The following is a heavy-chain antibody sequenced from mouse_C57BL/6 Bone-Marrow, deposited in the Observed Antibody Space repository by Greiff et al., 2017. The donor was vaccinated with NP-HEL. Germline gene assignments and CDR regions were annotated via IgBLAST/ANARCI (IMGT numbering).Heavy chain of an antibody. V-gene: IGHV1-62-2*01. CDR3: ARHERGLRGFAY. CDR1: GGGWAEEG. D-gene: IGHD1-1*01. J-gene: IGHJ3*01. CDR2: FYPGSGSI. Sequence: VQLQQSGAEPVKGGAEGKREGKEEGGGWAEEGVQGVKERSGQGLEWIGWFYPGSGSIKYNEKFKDKATLTADKSSSTVYMELSRLTSEDSAVYFCARHERGLRGFAYWGQGTLVTVSA.